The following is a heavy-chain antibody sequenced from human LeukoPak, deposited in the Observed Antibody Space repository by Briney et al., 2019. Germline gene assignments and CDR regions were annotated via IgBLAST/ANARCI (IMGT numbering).Heavy chain of an antibody. Sequence: SETLSLTCTVSGGSISSYYWSWIRQPAGKGLEWIGRIYNSGSTNYNTSYNPSLTSRVTMSVDTSKNQFSLKLNSVTAADTAVYFCARVIWYGSGTTAFDYWGQGTLVTVSP. V-gene: IGHV4-4*07. CDR3: ARVIWYGSGTTAFDY. D-gene: IGHD3-10*01. J-gene: IGHJ4*02. CDR1: GGSISSYY. CDR2: IYNSGST.